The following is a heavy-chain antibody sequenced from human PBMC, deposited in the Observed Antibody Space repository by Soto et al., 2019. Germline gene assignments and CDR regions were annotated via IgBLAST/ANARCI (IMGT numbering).Heavy chain of an antibody. CDR1: GYTFTNYG. J-gene: IGHJ4*02. Sequence: QVQLVQSGVEVKKPGASVKVSCQASGYTFTNYGITWLRQAPGQGLEWMGWVSAYNRNTNYAQRFQDRVTMTTDTSTRTDYMELRNLKSDDTAIYLCARERQYEPLLYWGQGTLVTVSS. CDR3: ARERQYEPLLY. D-gene: IGHD2-2*01. V-gene: IGHV1-18*01. CDR2: VSAYNRNT.